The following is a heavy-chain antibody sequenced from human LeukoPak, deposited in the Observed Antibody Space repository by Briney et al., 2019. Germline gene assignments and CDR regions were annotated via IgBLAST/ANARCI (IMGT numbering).Heavy chain of an antibody. CDR3: AKEPTSGAFDI. D-gene: IGHD3-10*01. Sequence: GGSLRLSCAASGFTFDDYAMHWVRQAPGKGLEWVSGISWNSGSIGYADSVKGRFTISRDNAKNSLYLQMNSLRAEDTAVYYCAKEPTSGAFDIWGQGTMVTVSS. V-gene: IGHV3-9*01. J-gene: IGHJ3*02. CDR1: GFTFDDYA. CDR2: ISWNSGSI.